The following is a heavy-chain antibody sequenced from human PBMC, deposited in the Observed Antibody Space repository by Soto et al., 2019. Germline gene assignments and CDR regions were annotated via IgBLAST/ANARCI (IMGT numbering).Heavy chain of an antibody. CDR1: GASISDYY. CDR3: ARVRRANGYFYLDS. D-gene: IGHD5-18*01. CDR2: LYYSGTT. J-gene: IGHJ4*02. Sequence: PSETLSLTCSASGASISDYYWTWVRQPPGKGLEWIGYLYYSGTTNYNPSLMSRVTMLLDTSKSQFSLQLTSVTAADTAVYFCARVRRANGYFYLDSWGQGALVTVSS. V-gene: IGHV4-59*12.